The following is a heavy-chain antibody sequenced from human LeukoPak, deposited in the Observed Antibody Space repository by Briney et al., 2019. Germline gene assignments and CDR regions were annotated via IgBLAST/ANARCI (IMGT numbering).Heavy chain of an antibody. Sequence: GSSVKVSCKASGGTFSSYAISWVRQAPGQGLEWMGWINPNSGGTNYAQKFQGRVTMTRDTSISTAYMELSRLRSDDTAVYYCARGTDSSGSVWYYYYGMDVWGQGTTVAVSS. CDR1: GGTFSSYA. CDR2: INPNSGGT. J-gene: IGHJ6*02. CDR3: ARGTDSSGSVWYYYYGMDV. V-gene: IGHV1-2*02. D-gene: IGHD3-22*01.